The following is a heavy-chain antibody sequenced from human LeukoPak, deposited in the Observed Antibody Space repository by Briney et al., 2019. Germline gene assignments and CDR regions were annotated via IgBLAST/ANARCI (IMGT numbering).Heavy chain of an antibody. V-gene: IGHV3-53*01. D-gene: IGHD6-19*01. CDR2: IYSGGTE. Sequence: PGGSLRLSRTASWFTVSSNYMSWVSQAPGKGLEWDSVIYSGGTEYYADCVKGRFTISRDNSKNTLYLQMNSLRADDTAVYYCARGTIGVAGTLDFWGQGTLVTVSS. CDR3: ARGTIGVAGTLDF. CDR1: WFTVSSNY. J-gene: IGHJ4*02.